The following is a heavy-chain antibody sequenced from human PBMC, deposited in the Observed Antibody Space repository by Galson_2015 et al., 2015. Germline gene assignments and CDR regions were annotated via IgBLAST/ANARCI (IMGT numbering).Heavy chain of an antibody. D-gene: IGHD6-19*01. CDR1: GFTFSTYW. V-gene: IGHV3-7*01. CDR3: ARTPHIAVAGRYGFDI. Sequence: SLRLSCAASGFTFSTYWMSWVRQAPGKGLEWVANIKQDGSERYSVDSVKGRFTISRDNAKNSLYLQMNSLRAEDTAVYYCARTPHIAVAGRYGFDISGQGTMVTVSS. J-gene: IGHJ3*02. CDR2: IKQDGSER.